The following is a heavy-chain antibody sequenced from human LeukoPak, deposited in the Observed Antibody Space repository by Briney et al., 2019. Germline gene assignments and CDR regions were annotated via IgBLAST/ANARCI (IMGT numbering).Heavy chain of an antibody. Sequence: SETLSLTCTVSGGSVSSSNLWSWVRQSPGKGLEWIGEISHSGNTNYNPSLKSRVTISIDKSKNQFSLRLSSVTAADTAVCYCTRGGLTFGGNWGQGTLVTVSS. CDR1: GGSVSSSNL. CDR3: TRGGLTFGGN. D-gene: IGHD1-14*01. J-gene: IGHJ4*02. CDR2: ISHSGNT. V-gene: IGHV4/OR15-8*02.